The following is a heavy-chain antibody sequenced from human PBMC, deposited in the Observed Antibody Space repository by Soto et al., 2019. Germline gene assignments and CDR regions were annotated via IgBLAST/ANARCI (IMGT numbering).Heavy chain of an antibody. D-gene: IGHD3-22*01. CDR1: GFSISTSGVG. J-gene: IGHJ4*02. CDR3: AHLTMIKLGFLY. Sequence: QITLKESGPTLVKPTQTLTLTCTFSGFSISTSGVGVGLFRQPTGKALEWLALISWDDDKRYSPSLKSRLTISKDTSTNQVVLTMTNMDHVDTATYYCAHLTMIKLGFLYWCKGTLVTVSS. CDR2: ISWDDDK. V-gene: IGHV2-5*02.